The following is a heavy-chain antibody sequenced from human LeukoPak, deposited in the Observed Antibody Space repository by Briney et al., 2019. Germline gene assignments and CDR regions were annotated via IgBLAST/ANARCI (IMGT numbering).Heavy chain of an antibody. CDR1: GFTFSSYW. CDR2: IKQDGSEK. Sequence: PGGSLRLSCAASGFTFSSYWMSWVRQAPGKGLEWVANIKQDGSEKYYVDSVKGRFTISRDNAKNSLYLQMNSLRAEDTAVYYCARRKYYYDSSGYYPRSYGMDVWGQGTTVTVSS. D-gene: IGHD3-22*01. J-gene: IGHJ6*02. V-gene: IGHV3-7*01. CDR3: ARRKYYYDSSGYYPRSYGMDV.